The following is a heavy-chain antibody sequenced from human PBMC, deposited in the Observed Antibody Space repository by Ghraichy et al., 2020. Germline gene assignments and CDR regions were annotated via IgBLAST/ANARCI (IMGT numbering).Heavy chain of an antibody. CDR2: IKRKTDGGTT. V-gene: IGHV3-15*01. CDR1: GFTFSDAW. D-gene: IGHD1-26*01. CDR3: TTVAGGMVGATWFVRSNKAEYFKH. J-gene: IGHJ1*01. Sequence: GESLRLSCAASGFTFSDAWMSWVRQTPGKGLEWVGRIKRKTDGGTTDYAAPVKGRFSISRDDSQNTLFLQMNSLKTEDTAVYFCTTVAGGMVGATWFVRSNKAEYFKHWGQGTLVTVSS.